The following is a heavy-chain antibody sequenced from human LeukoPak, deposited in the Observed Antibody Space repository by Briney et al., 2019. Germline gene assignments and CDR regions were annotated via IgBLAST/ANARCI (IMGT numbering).Heavy chain of an antibody. D-gene: IGHD6-19*01. Sequence: ASVKVSCKASGYTFTGYYIHWVRQAPGQGLEWMGCIHPKSGDTNYAQRSQGWVTMTRDTSISTAYMELNRLTSDDTAVHFCARGGQWLDREIDYWGQGTLVTVSS. CDR3: ARGGQWLDREIDY. CDR2: IHPKSGDT. J-gene: IGHJ4*02. V-gene: IGHV1-2*04. CDR1: GYTFTGYY.